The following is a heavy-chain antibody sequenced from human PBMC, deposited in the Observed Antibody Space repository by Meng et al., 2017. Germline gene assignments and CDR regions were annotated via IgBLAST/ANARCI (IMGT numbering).Heavy chain of an antibody. V-gene: IGHV3-21*01. CDR1: GFTFSSYS. J-gene: IGHJ4*02. Sequence: GESLKISCAASGFTFSSYSMNWVRQAPGKGLEWVSSISSSSSYIYYADSVKGRFTISRDNAKNSLYLQMNSLRAEATAVYYCARDRGAYYYDSSGYYWTAWGQGTLVTVSS. CDR2: ISSSSSYI. CDR3: ARDRGAYYYDSSGYYWTA. D-gene: IGHD3-22*01.